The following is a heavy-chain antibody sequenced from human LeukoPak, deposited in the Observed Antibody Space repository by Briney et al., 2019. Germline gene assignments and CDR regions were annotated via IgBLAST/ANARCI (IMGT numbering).Heavy chain of an antibody. CDR1: GFNFSSYG. CDR3: ARDKFYSYFDY. J-gene: IGHJ4*02. D-gene: IGHD3-16*01. V-gene: IGHV3-30-3*01. Sequence: GGSLRLSCTASGFNFSSYGFHWVRQAPGKGLEWVAVISYDGSEKYYAHSVKGRFTISRDNSKNTLYLQMNSLRVEDTAVYYCARDKFYSYFDYWGQGTLVTVSS. CDR2: ISYDGSEK.